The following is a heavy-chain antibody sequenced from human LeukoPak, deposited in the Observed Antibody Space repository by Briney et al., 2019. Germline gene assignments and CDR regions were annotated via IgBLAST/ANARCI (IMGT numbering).Heavy chain of an antibody. V-gene: IGHV1-69*13. CDR2: IIPIFGTA. J-gene: IGHJ6*03. CDR1: GGTFSSYA. D-gene: IGHD3-9*01. CDR3: ARDLQLRYFGSDYMDV. Sequence: SVKVSCKASGGTFSSYAISWVRQAPGQGLEWMGGIIPIFGTANYAQKFQGRVTITADESTSTAYMELSSLRSDDTAVYYCARDLQLRYFGSDYMDVWGKGTTVTISS.